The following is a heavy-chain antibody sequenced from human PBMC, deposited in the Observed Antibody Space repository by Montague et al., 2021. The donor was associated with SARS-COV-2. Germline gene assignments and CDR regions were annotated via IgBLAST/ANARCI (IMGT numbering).Heavy chain of an antibody. V-gene: IGHV3-30*04. J-gene: IGHJ4*02. D-gene: IGHD3-3*01. CDR2: ISYDGSNK. Sequence: SLRLSCAASGFTLSSYAMHWVRQAPGKGLEWVAVISYDGSNKYYADSVKGRFTISRDNSKNTLYLQMNSLRAEDTAVYYCARDHLNRRGAEGFLTIFGVVTSNYFDYWGQGTLVTVSS. CDR3: ARDHLNRRGAEGFLTIFGVVTSNYFDY. CDR1: GFTLSSYA.